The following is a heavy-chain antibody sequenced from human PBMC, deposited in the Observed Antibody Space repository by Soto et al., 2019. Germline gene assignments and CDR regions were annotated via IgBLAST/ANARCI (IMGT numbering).Heavy chain of an antibody. D-gene: IGHD3-16*01. Sequence: QVQLQESGPGLVKPSQTLSLTCTVSGGSVSSGDYYWSWIRQPPGKGLEWIGYIYYSGSTYYNPSLKSRLTIAVHTSKNQFSLKLSSGTAADTAVYYCAREDVRALTPDYWGQGTLVTVSS. CDR2: IYYSGST. V-gene: IGHV4-30-4*01. J-gene: IGHJ4*02. CDR1: GGSVSSGDYY. CDR3: AREDVRALTPDY.